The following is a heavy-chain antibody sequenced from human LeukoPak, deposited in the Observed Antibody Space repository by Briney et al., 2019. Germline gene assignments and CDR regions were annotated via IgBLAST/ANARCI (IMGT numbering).Heavy chain of an antibody. CDR2: IIPILGIA. Sequence: GGSVKVSCKASGGTFSSYAISWVRQAPGQGLEWMGRIIPILGIANYAQKFQGGVTITADKSTSTAYMELSSLRSEDTAVYYCAREGDGYNSGLVPFDYWGQGTLVTVSS. CDR1: GGTFSSYA. D-gene: IGHD5-24*01. V-gene: IGHV1-69*04. J-gene: IGHJ4*02. CDR3: AREGDGYNSGLVPFDY.